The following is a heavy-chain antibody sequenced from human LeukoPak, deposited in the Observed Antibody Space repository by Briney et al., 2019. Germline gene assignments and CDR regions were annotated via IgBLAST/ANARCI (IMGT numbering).Heavy chain of an antibody. D-gene: IGHD2-8*02. CDR2: INPSGGST. V-gene: IGHV1-46*01. Sequence: ASVTVSCKASGYTFTSYYMHWVRQAPGQGLEWMGIINPSGGSTSYAQKFQGRVTMTRDMSTSTVYMELSSLRSEDTAVYYCARVGSSRTGGFDYWGQGTLVTVSS. J-gene: IGHJ4*02. CDR3: ARVGSSRTGGFDY. CDR1: GYTFTSYY.